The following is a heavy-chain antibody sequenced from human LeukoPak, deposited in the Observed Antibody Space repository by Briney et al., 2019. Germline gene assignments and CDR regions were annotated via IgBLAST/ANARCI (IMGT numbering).Heavy chain of an antibody. D-gene: IGHD2/OR15-2a*01. J-gene: IGHJ4*02. Sequence: KPSETLSLTCTVSGGSISSSSYYWSWIRQPPGKGLEWIAYISDIGSINYNPSLKSRVTISLDTSENQFSLKLSSVTAADTAVYYCAGHHPRNTVDFWGQGTLVTVSS. CDR1: GGSISSSSYY. CDR2: ISDIGSI. CDR3: AGHHPRNTVDF. V-gene: IGHV4-61*05.